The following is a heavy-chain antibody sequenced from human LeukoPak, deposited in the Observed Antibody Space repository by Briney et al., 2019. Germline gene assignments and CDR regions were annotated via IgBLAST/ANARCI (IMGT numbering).Heavy chain of an antibody. CDR1: GFTFSSFA. CDR2: ISSSGSTI. D-gene: IGHD3-9*01. V-gene: IGHV3-48*01. Sequence: GGSLRLSCAASGFTFSSFAMSWVRQAPGKGLEWVSYISSSGSTIYYADSVKGRFTISRDNAKNSLYLQMNSLRAEDTAVYYCARDFGDWLLVPQPGYWGQGTLVTVSS. J-gene: IGHJ4*02. CDR3: ARDFGDWLLVPQPGY.